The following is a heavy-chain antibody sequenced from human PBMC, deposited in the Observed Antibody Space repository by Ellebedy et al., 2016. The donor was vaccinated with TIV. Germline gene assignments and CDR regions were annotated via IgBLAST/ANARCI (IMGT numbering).Heavy chain of an antibody. CDR2: IAFNGAIE. Sequence: GESLKISXAASGFTFSGYALHWVRQAPGKGLEWVAVIAFNGAIEYYAESVKGRFTISRDNFKNTLYLQMNSLRPEDTAMYYCARENSGRTGLPWFDTWGQGTLVSVSS. CDR1: GFTFSGYA. V-gene: IGHV3-30-3*01. CDR3: ARENSGRTGLPWFDT. D-gene: IGHD1-26*01. J-gene: IGHJ5*02.